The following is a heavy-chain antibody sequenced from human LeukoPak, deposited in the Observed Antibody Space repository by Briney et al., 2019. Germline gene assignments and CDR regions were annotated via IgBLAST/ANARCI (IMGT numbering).Heavy chain of an antibody. CDR3: ARGTLRGNNGAYGMDA. J-gene: IGHJ6*02. Sequence: SETLSLTCTVSGGSISGYYWSWIRQPPGTGLEWIGYIYNSGSTKYNPSLESRVSISLDTSNNQFSLRLTSVTAADTAVYYCARGTLRGNNGAYGMDAWGQGTTVTVSS. D-gene: IGHD1/OR15-1a*01. V-gene: IGHV4-4*08. CDR1: GGSISGYY. CDR2: IYNSGST.